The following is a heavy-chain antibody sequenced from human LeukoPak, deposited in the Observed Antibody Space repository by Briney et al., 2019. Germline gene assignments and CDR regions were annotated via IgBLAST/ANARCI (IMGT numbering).Heavy chain of an antibody. CDR2: IIPIFGTA. D-gene: IGHD3-22*01. V-gene: IGHV1-69*05. CDR3: ARGSSGYYPDY. J-gene: IGHJ4*02. CDR1: GGTFSSYA. Sequence: ASVQVSCKASGGTFSSYAISWVRQAPGQGLEWMGGIIPIFGTANYAQKFQGRVTITTDESASTAYMELSSLRSEDTAVYYCARGSSGYYPDYWGQGTLVTVSS.